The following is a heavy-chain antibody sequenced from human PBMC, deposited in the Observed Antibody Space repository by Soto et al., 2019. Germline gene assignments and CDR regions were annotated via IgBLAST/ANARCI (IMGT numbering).Heavy chain of an antibody. CDR2: ISWNSGSI. CDR3: AKDIAYSSGPRTYFEF. CDR1: GFTFDDYA. D-gene: IGHD6-19*01. V-gene: IGHV3-9*01. Sequence: GGSLRLSCAASGFTFDDYAMHWVRQVPGKGLEWVSGISWNSGSIDYADSVKGRFTISRDNAKNSLYLQMNSLRAEDTALYYCAKDIAYSSGPRTYFEFWGQGTLVTVSS. J-gene: IGHJ4*02.